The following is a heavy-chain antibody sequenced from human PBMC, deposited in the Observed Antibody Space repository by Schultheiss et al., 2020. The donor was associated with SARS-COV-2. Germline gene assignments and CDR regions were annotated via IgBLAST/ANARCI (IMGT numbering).Heavy chain of an antibody. D-gene: IGHD6-6*01. CDR2: IYYTGGT. Sequence: SQTLSLTCTVSGGSIYNYYWSWIRQPPGKGLEWIGDIYYTGGTNYNPSLKSRVTISVDTSKNQFSLKLSSVTAADTAVYYCARDLRGSSSMDVWGQGTTVTVSS. J-gene: IGHJ6*02. CDR1: GGSIYNYY. V-gene: IGHV4-59*12. CDR3: ARDLRGSSSMDV.